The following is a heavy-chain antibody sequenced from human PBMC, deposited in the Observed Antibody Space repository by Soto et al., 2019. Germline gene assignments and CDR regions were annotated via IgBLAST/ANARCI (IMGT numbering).Heavy chain of an antibody. CDR3: ARSSVLRYFDWRTSIDY. CDR2: INHSGST. CDR1: GGSFSGYY. V-gene: IGHV4-34*01. D-gene: IGHD3-9*01. Sequence: LSLTCAVYGGSFSGYYWSWIRQPPGKGLEWIGEINHSGSTNYNPSLKSRVTISVDTSKNQFSLKLSSVTAADTAVYYCARSSVLRYFDWRTSIDYWGQGTLVTVSS. J-gene: IGHJ4*02.